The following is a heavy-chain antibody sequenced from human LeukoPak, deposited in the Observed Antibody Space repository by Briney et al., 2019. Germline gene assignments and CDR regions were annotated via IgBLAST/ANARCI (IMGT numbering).Heavy chain of an antibody. CDR1: GFTFSNAW. V-gene: IGHV3-15*01. Sequence: GGSLRLSCAASGFTFSNAWMSWVRQAPGKGLEWVGRIKSKTDGGTTDYAAPVKGRFTISRDDSKNTLFLQMNSLKTEDTAVYYCTTFGDDHGDYAAWGQGTLVTVSS. D-gene: IGHD4-17*01. CDR2: IKSKTDGGTT. J-gene: IGHJ4*02. CDR3: TTFGDDHGDYAA.